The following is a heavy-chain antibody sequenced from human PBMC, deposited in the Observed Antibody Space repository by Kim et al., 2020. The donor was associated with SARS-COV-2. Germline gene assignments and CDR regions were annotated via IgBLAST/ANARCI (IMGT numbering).Heavy chain of an antibody. V-gene: IGHV4-30-2*05. Sequence: NPPLSSPFTISIDTSKNQFSLQLSSVTAADTAVYYCARGPPIGGGDCYSHWGQGTLVTVSS. D-gene: IGHD2-21*02. CDR3: ARGPPIGGGDCYSH. J-gene: IGHJ4*02.